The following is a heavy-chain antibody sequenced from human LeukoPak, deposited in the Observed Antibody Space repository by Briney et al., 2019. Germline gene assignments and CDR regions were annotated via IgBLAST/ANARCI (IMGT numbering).Heavy chain of an antibody. D-gene: IGHD7-27*01. CDR3: ARDLPGVPIDH. J-gene: IGHJ4*02. CDR2: ITTGSTDI. CDR1: GFTFSTYN. V-gene: IGHV3-21*06. Sequence: GGSLRLSCAASGFTFSTYNMKWIGQAPGKGLEGVSSITTGSTDIYYADSLKGRFTISRDDAKNSVYLQMNRLRVEDTAVYYCARDLPGVPIDHWGQGILVTVSS.